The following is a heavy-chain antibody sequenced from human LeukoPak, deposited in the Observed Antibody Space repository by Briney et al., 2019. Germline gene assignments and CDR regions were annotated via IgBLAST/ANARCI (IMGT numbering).Heavy chain of an antibody. CDR2: ISGDGSTT. J-gene: IGHJ5*02. V-gene: IGHV3-74*01. CDR3: SRRVDGTRWYDP. CDR1: GFTFSTYW. Sequence: GGSLRLSCAASGFTFSTYWMHWVRQAPGEGLVWVSRISGDGSTTNYADSVKGRFTISRDNAKNTLYLQMNSLRAEDTAVYYCSRRVDGTRWYDPWGREPWSPSPQ. D-gene: IGHD5-24*01.